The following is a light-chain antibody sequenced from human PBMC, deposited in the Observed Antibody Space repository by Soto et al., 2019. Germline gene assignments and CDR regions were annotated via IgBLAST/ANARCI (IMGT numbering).Light chain of an antibody. J-gene: IGKJ3*01. Sequence: EIVLTQSPGTLSLSPGERATLSCRASQSLGDTFLAWYQQGPGQAPSLVIYAASSRAPGIPDRFSGRGSGTEFTLTISRLEPEDFAVYYCQQYGSSPFTFGPGTKVDIK. CDR3: QQYGSSPFT. V-gene: IGKV3-20*01. CDR1: QSLGDTF. CDR2: AAS.